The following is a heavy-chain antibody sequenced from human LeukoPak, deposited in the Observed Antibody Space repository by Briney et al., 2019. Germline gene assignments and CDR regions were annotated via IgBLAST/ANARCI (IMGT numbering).Heavy chain of an antibody. J-gene: IGHJ5*02. Sequence: GASVKVSCKASGYTFTSYYMNWVRQAPGQGLEWMGIINPSGGSTSYAQKFQGRVTMTRDTSISTAYMELSRLRSDDTAVYYCARVWFGDNWFDPWGQGTLVTVSS. CDR1: GYTFTSYY. CDR3: ARVWFGDNWFDP. V-gene: IGHV1-46*01. D-gene: IGHD3-10*01. CDR2: INPSGGST.